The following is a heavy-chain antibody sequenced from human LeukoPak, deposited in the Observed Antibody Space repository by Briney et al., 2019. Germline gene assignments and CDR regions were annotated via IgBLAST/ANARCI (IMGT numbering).Heavy chain of an antibody. V-gene: IGHV4-30-2*01. D-gene: IGHD2-15*01. CDR1: GGSISSGGYS. Sequence: SQTLSLTCAVSGGSISSGGYSWSWLRQPPGKGLEWIGYIYHSRSTYYNPSLKSRVTISVDRSKNQFSLKLSSVTAADTAVYYCARDHGGKSAFDIWGQGTMVTVSS. J-gene: IGHJ3*02. CDR2: IYHSRST. CDR3: ARDHGGKSAFDI.